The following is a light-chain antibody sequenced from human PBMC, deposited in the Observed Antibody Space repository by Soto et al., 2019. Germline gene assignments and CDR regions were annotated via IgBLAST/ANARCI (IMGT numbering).Light chain of an antibody. CDR2: AVS. V-gene: IGLV2-14*01. J-gene: IGLJ1*01. CDR3: SSYTSDSSLV. Sequence: QSALTQPASVSGSPGQSITISCTGTSSDVGLYDYVSWYQQHPGKAPQLMIYAVSNRPSGVSNRFSASKSGNTASLFISGLQAEDEADYYCSSYTSDSSLVFGSGTKVTVL. CDR1: SSDVGLYDY.